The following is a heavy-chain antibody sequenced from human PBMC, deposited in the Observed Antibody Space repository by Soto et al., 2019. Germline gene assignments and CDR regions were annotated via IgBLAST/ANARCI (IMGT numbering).Heavy chain of an antibody. V-gene: IGHV3-73*02. J-gene: IGHJ4*02. Sequence: EVQLVESGGGLVQPGGSLKLSCAASGFTFSVSPMHWVRQSSGKGLEWVGLIRSKLNSYSTAYAASVEGRFTISRDDSKNTAFLQMNSLKTKDTAVYLCTRKDEQQLVLWGQGTLVTVSA. CDR2: IRSKLNSYST. D-gene: IGHD6-13*01. CDR1: GFTFSVSP. CDR3: TRKDEQQLVL.